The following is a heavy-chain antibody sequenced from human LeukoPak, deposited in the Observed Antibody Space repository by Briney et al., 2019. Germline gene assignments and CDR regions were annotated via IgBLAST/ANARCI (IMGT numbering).Heavy chain of an antibody. CDR2: IYHSGST. CDR3: ARAYCSSTSCSVGDDAFDI. Sequence: SETLSLTCAVSGYSISSGYYWGRIRQPPGKGLEWIGSIYHSGSTYYNPSLKSRVTISVDTSKNQFSLKLSSVTAADTAVYYCARAYCSSTSCSVGDDAFDIWGQGTMVTVSS. J-gene: IGHJ3*02. V-gene: IGHV4-38-2*01. CDR1: GYSISSGYY. D-gene: IGHD2-2*01.